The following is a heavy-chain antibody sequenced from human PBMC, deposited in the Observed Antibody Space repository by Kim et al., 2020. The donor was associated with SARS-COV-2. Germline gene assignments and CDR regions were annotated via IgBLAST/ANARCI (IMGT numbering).Heavy chain of an antibody. CDR2: IYPGDSDT. D-gene: IGHD6-19*01. J-gene: IGHJ6*02. V-gene: IGHV5-51*01. Sequence: GESLKISCKGSGYSFTSYWIGWVRQMPGKGLEWMGIIYPGDSDTRYSPSFQGQVTISADKSISTAYLQWSSLKASDTAMYYCARLAVAGNLVSYYYYGMDVWGQGTTVTVSS. CDR1: GYSFTSYW. CDR3: ARLAVAGNLVSYYYYGMDV.